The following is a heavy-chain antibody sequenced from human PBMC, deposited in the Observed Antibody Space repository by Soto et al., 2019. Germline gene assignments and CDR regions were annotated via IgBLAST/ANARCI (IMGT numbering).Heavy chain of an antibody. V-gene: IGHV5-51*01. CDR1: GYIINNYL. Sequence: GESLKISFKASGYIINNYLIFFVRQMPGQGLEWMGIIFPDDSDTRYSPSFQGHVTISVDKSISTAYVQWSSLKESDSAIYYCFRGGVKSSTFEYWGQGNMVKVSS. J-gene: IGHJ4*02. CDR2: IFPDDSDT. CDR3: FRGGVKSSTFEY. D-gene: IGHD3-16*01.